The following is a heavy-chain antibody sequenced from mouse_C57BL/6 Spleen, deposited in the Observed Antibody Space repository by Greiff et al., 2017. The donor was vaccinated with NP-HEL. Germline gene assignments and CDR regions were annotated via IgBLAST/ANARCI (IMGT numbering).Heavy chain of an antibody. CDR3: TRAGTGGYYAMDY. V-gene: IGHV1-15*01. D-gene: IGHD3-3*01. CDR2: IDPETGGT. Sequence: VKLQQSGAELVRPGASVTLSCKASGYTFTDYEMHWVKQTPVHGLEWIGAIDPETGGTAYNQKFKGKAILTADKSSSTAYMELRSLTSEDSAVYYCTRAGTGGYYAMDYWGQGTSVTVSS. J-gene: IGHJ4*01. CDR1: GYTFTDYE.